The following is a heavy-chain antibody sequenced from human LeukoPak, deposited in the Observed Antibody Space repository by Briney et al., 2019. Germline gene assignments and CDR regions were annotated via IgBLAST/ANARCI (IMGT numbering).Heavy chain of an antibody. CDR2: MNPNSGNT. D-gene: IGHD6-19*01. Sequence: GASVKVSCKASGYTFTSYDINWVRPATGQGLEWMGWMNPNSGNTGYAQKFQGRVTMTRNTSISTAYMELSSLRSEDTAVYYCARGLRYSSGWYYGYWGQGTLVTVSS. CDR3: ARGLRYSSGWYYGY. J-gene: IGHJ4*02. V-gene: IGHV1-8*01. CDR1: GYTFTSYD.